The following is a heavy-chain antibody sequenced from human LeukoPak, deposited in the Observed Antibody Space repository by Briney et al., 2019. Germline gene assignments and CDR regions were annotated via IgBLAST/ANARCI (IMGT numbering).Heavy chain of an antibody. J-gene: IGHJ2*01. V-gene: IGHV4-34*01. CDR1: GGSFSGYY. CDR2: INHSGST. CDR3: ARARIAAADKLYWYFDL. Sequence: SETLSLTCAVYGGSFSGYYWSWIRQPPGKGLEWIGEINHSGSTNYNPSLKSRVTISVDTSKNQFSLKLSSVTAADTAVYYCARARIAAADKLYWYFDLWGRGTLVTVSS. D-gene: IGHD6-13*01.